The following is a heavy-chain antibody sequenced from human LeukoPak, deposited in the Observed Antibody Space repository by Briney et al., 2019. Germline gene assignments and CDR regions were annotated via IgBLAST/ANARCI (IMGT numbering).Heavy chain of an antibody. D-gene: IGHD6-19*01. CDR2: IYYSGST. J-gene: IGHJ4*02. CDR1: AGSISSSSYY. Sequence: SETLSLTCTVSAGSISSSSYYWGWIRQPPGKGLEWIGSIYYSGSTYYNPSLKSRVTISVDTSKNQFSLKLSSVTAADTAVYYCARHLEAEYYFDYWGQGTLVTVSS. V-gene: IGHV4-39*01. CDR3: ARHLEAEYYFDY.